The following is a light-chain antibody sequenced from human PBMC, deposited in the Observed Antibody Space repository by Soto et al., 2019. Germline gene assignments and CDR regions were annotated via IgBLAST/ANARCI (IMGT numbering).Light chain of an antibody. CDR2: GAS. V-gene: IGKV3-11*01. Sequence: EVVLTQSPATLSLSPGERATISCRASENVRTFVDWYQQKPGQAPTLLIYGASNRATGIPARFSASGTGTDGTLTISDVKPEDFAVYYCHQRQSWTRTFGQGTKVDIK. CDR3: HQRQSWTRT. J-gene: IGKJ1*01. CDR1: ENVRTF.